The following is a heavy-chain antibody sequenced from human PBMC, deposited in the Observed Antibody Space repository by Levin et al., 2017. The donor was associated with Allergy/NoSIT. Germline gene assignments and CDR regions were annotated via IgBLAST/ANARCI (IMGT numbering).Heavy chain of an antibody. CDR1: GFTFSMYA. Sequence: ASVKVSCAASGFTFSMYAMTWVRQAPGKGLEWVSAISGSGGSTYYADSVKGRFTISRDNSKNTLYLQMKSLRAEDTAVYYCAKDMNSYHFSSSPNHWGQGTLVPVSS. V-gene: IGHV3-23*01. CDR2: ISGSGGST. CDR3: AKDMNSYHFSSSPNH. J-gene: IGHJ5*02. D-gene: IGHD2-2*01.